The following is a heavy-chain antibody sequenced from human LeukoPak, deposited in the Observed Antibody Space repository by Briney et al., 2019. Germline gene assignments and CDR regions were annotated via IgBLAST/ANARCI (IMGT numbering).Heavy chain of an antibody. D-gene: IGHD2-21*02. Sequence: GGSLRLSCAASGFTFDDYAMHWVRQAPGKGLEWVSGISWNSGSIGYADSVKGRFTISRDNAKNSLYLQMNSLRAEDTALYYCAKLRVVTTDAFDIWGQGTMVTVSS. CDR3: AKLRVVTTDAFDI. V-gene: IGHV3-9*01. CDR2: ISWNSGSI. J-gene: IGHJ3*02. CDR1: GFTFDDYA.